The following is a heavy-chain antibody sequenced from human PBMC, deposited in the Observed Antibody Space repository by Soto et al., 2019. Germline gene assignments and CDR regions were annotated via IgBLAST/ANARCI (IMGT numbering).Heavy chain of an antibody. J-gene: IGHJ6*02. Sequence: VKLSRKASGDALSIYAISWVLQAPGQGLEWMGGIIPIFGTANYAQKFQGRVTITADESTSTAYMELSSLRSEDTAVYCCARALRYFDWFQSMDVWGQRTTGTVSS. CDR1: GDALSIYA. D-gene: IGHD3-9*01. CDR2: IIPIFGTA. CDR3: ARALRYFDWFQSMDV. V-gene: IGHV1-69*13.